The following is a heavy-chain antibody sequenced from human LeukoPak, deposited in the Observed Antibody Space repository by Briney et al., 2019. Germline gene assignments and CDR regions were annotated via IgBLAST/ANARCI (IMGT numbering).Heavy chain of an antibody. Sequence: SETLSLACTVSGGSISSYYWSWIRQPPGKGLEWIGYIYYSGSTNYNPSLKSRVTISVDTSKNQFSLKLSSVTAADTAVYYCARTYYSSFDPWGQGTLVTVSS. CDR3: ARTYYSSFDP. V-gene: IGHV4-59*01. CDR1: GGSISSYY. J-gene: IGHJ5*02. D-gene: IGHD3-10*01. CDR2: IYYSGST.